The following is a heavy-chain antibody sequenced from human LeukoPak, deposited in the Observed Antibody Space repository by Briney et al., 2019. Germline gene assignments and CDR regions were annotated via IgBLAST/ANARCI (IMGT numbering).Heavy chain of an antibody. CDR1: GYTFTGYY. CDR3: ALGYYDSSGYLPNWFDP. CDR2: INPNSGGT. Sequence: ASVKVSCKASGYTFTGYYMHWVRQAPGQGLEWMGWINPNSGGTNYAQKFQGRVTMTRDTSISTAYMELSRLRSDDTAVYYCALGYYDSSGYLPNWFDPWGQGTLVTVSS. D-gene: IGHD3-22*01. J-gene: IGHJ5*02. V-gene: IGHV1-2*02.